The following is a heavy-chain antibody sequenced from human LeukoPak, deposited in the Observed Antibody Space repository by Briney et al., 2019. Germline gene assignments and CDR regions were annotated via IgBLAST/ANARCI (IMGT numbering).Heavy chain of an antibody. V-gene: IGHV4-4*02. Sequence: PSETLSLTCAVSGGSISSSNWWSWVRQPPGKGLEWIGEIYHSGSTNYNPSLKSRVTISVDKSKNQFSLKLSSVTAADTAVYYCASRDGYKGPFDYWGQGTLVTVSS. CDR3: ASRDGYKGPFDY. J-gene: IGHJ4*02. CDR2: IYHSGST. CDR1: GGSISSSNW. D-gene: IGHD5-24*01.